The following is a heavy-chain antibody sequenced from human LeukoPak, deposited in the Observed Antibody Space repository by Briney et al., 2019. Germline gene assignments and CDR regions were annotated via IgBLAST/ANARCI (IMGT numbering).Heavy chain of an antibody. J-gene: IGHJ4*02. CDR2: IYYSGST. D-gene: IGHD5-12*01. CDR1: GGSISSYY. Sequence: SETLSLTCTVSGGSISSYYWSWIRQPPGKGLEWIGYIYYSGSTNYNPSLKSRVTISVDTSKNQFSLKLSSVTAADTAVYYCASRPYSGYDYYFDYWGQGTLVTVSS. CDR3: ASRPYSGYDYYFDY. V-gene: IGHV4-59*08.